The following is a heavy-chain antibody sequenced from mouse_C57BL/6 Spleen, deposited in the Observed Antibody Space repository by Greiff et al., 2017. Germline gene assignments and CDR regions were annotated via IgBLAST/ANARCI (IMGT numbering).Heavy chain of an antibody. Sequence: VQLQQSGAELARPGASVKLSCKASGYTFTSYGISWVKQRTGPGLEWIGEIYPRSGNTYYNEKFKGKDTLTADKSSSTAYMELRSLTSEDSAVYFCAREGDALFAYWGQGTLVTVAA. CDR1: GYTFTSYG. V-gene: IGHV1-81*01. CDR3: AREGDALFAY. CDR2: IYPRSGNT. D-gene: IGHD2-13*01. J-gene: IGHJ3*01.